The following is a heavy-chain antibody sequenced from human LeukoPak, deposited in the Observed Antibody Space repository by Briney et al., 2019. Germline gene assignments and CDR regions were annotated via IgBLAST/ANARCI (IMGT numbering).Heavy chain of an antibody. V-gene: IGHV3-23*01. Sequence: GGSLRLSCAACGFTFNHYAMSWVRQAPGKGLEWVSGINHLGHTFYADSVKGRFTISRDNSQNTLSLQMNSLRADDTAEYFCARDHGSQDSGAWYVFDYWGRGTLVTVSS. CDR2: INHLGHT. CDR1: GFTFNHYA. D-gene: IGHD6-19*01. J-gene: IGHJ4*02. CDR3: ARDHGSQDSGAWYVFDY.